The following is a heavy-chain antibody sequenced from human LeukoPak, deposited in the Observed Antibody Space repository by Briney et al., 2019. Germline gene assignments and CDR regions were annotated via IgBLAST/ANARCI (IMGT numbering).Heavy chain of an antibody. V-gene: IGHV1-2*02. CDR1: GYTFTSYD. J-gene: IGHJ5*02. Sequence: ASVKVSCKASGYTFTSYDINWVRQAPGQGLEWMGWINPNSGGTNYAQKFQGRVTMTRDTSISTAYMELSRLRSDDTAVYYCASSPWFDPWGQGTLVTVSS. CDR2: INPNSGGT. CDR3: ASSPWFDP.